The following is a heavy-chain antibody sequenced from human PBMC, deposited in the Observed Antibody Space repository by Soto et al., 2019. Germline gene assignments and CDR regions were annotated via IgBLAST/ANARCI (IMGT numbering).Heavy chain of an antibody. J-gene: IGHJ4*02. Sequence: QVQLVQSGAEVKKPGASVKVSCKASGYSFTSYDIKWVRQATGQGLEWMGWMNPHTGDTGYAQKFQGRVTMTRNSSISTAYIELSSLRSDDTAVYYCARDAGIRTTPLDSCGQGTLVTVSS. CDR3: ARDAGIRTTPLDS. CDR1: GYSFTSYD. V-gene: IGHV1-8*01. CDR2: MNPHTGDT. D-gene: IGHD2-15*01.